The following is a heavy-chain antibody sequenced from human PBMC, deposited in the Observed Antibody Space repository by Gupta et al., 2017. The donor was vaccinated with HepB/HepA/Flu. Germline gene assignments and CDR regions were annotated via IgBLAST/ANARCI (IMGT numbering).Heavy chain of an antibody. CDR2: ISSSGSTI. Sequence: EVQLVESGGGLVQPGGSLRLSCAASGLTFSGYEMNWVRQAPGKGLEWVSYISSSGSTIYYADSVKGRFTGSRDNAKNSLYLQMNSLRAEDTAVYYCARDRISIFGESFSYYGMDVWGQGTTVTVSS. V-gene: IGHV3-48*03. CDR3: ARDRISIFGESFSYYGMDV. D-gene: IGHD3-3*01. J-gene: IGHJ6*02. CDR1: GLTFSGYE.